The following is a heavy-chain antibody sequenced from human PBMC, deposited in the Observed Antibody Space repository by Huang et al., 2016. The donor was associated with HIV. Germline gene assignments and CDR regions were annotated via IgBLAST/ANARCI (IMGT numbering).Heavy chain of an antibody. V-gene: IGHV3-7*01. J-gene: IGHJ4*02. CDR1: GFTFRSYW. CDR2: IKLDGSER. CDR3: ARGFQAKPGDY. Sequence: EVHLVESGGGLVRPGRSLRLSCAASGFTFRSYWMNWVGQAPGRGLEWLANIKLDGSERFYVDSVRGRFTISRDNANNSVSLQLNSLKAEDTGVYYCARGFQAKPGDYWGQGTLVTVSS.